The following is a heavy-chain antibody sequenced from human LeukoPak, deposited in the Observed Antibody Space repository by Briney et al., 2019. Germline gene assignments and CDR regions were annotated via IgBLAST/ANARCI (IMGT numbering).Heavy chain of an antibody. CDR3: ARDPERVLTGTTSHAFDI. CDR2: IIPILGIA. J-gene: IGHJ3*02. CDR1: GGTFSSYA. Sequence: GASVKVSCKASGGTFSSYAISWVRQAPGQGLEWMGRIIPILGIANYAQKFQGRVTITADKSTSTAYMELSSLRSEDPAVYYCARDPERVLTGTTSHAFDIWGQGTMVTVSS. V-gene: IGHV1-69*04. D-gene: IGHD1-7*01.